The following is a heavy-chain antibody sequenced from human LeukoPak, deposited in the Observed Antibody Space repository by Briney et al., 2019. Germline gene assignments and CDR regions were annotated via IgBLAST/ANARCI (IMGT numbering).Heavy chain of an antibody. J-gene: IGHJ4*02. CDR2: INPNSGGT. CDR1: GYTFTGYY. Sequence: ASVKVSCKASGYTFTGYYMHWVRQAPGQGLEWMGWINPNSGGTNYAQKFQGRVTMTRDMSISTAYMELSRLRSDDTAVYYCARVEYYGSGSYYSTPYYFDYWGQGTLVTVSS. CDR3: ARVEYYGSGSYYSTPYYFDY. V-gene: IGHV1-2*02. D-gene: IGHD3-10*01.